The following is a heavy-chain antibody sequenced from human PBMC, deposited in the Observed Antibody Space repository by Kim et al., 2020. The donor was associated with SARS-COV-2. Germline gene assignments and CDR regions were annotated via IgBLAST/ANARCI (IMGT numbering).Heavy chain of an antibody. V-gene: IGHV3-9*01. J-gene: IGHJ4*01. Sequence: GGSLRLSCAASGFTFDDYAMHWVRQAPGKGLEWVSGISWNSGSIGYADSVKGRFTISRDNAKNSLYLQMNSLRAEDTALYYCAKDMAAAGTIYYFDYWG. D-gene: IGHD6-13*01. CDR2: ISWNSGSI. CDR3: AKDMAAAGTIYYFDY. CDR1: GFTFDDYA.